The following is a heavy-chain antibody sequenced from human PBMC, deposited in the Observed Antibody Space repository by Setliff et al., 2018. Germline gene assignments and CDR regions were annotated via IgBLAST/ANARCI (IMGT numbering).Heavy chain of an antibody. CDR3: ARAHTWSLPNDNSGYPGWFDP. V-gene: IGHV4-4*02. CDR1: GVSINSLNW. CDR2: IYHDGPS. Sequence: SETLSLTCAVSGVSINSLNWWTWVRQSPGKGLEWIGYIYHDGPSVHYNPSLKSLVTMSVDKSKNQFSLKLSSVTAADTAVYYCARAHTWSLPNDNSGYPGWFDPWGQGTLVTVSS. J-gene: IGHJ5*02. D-gene: IGHD3-22*01.